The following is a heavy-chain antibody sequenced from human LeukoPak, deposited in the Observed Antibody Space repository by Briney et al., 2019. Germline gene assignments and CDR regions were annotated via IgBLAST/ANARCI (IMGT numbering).Heavy chain of an antibody. CDR3: ARRTTFPVVGMDV. D-gene: IGHD1-7*01. Sequence: PSGTLSLTCAVSGGSISSNIWWTWVRQPPGKGLEWIGEIFHSGSTNYTPSLKSRVTISVDKSNNQFSLKLSSVTAADTAVYYCARRTTFPVVGMDVWGQGTTVTVSS. CDR2: IFHSGST. CDR1: GGSISSNIW. V-gene: IGHV4-4*02. J-gene: IGHJ6*02.